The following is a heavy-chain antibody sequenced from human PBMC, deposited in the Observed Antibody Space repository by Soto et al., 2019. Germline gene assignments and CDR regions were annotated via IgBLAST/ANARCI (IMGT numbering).Heavy chain of an antibody. CDR1: GFTFSSNH. V-gene: IGHV3-48*02. D-gene: IGHD2-21*02. J-gene: IGHJ4*02. CDR2: ISSTYEI. Sequence: GGSLRLSCVVSGFTFSSNHVNWVRQAPGKGLEWISYISSTYEIWYADSVKGRFTISRDNGRNSLFLQMSSLRDEDTAVYYCGRDRDWAFDYWGLGTLVTVSS. CDR3: GRDRDWAFDY.